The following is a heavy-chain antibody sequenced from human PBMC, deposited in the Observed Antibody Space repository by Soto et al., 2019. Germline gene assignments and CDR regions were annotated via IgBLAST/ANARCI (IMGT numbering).Heavy chain of an antibody. CDR3: ARADYYDRSGYLLPCGY. D-gene: IGHD3-22*01. Sequence: QVQLVQSGAEVKKPGASVKVSCKASGYTFTSYDINWVRQATGQGLEWMGWMNPNSGNTGYAQKFQGRATMTRNTSISTAYMELSSLRSEATAVYYCARADYYDRSGYLLPCGYWGQGTLVTVSS. J-gene: IGHJ4*02. CDR2: MNPNSGNT. CDR1: GYTFTSYD. V-gene: IGHV1-8*01.